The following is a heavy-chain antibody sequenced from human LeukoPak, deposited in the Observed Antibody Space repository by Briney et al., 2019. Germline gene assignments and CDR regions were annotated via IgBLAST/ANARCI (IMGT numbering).Heavy chain of an antibody. J-gene: IGHJ4*02. V-gene: IGHV3-33*06. CDR2: IWYDGSNK. CDR3: AKMTRTGIAAAGGFDY. D-gene: IGHD6-13*01. CDR1: GFTFSSYG. Sequence: GGSLRLSCAASGFTFSSYGMHWVRQAPGKGLEWVAVIWYDGSNKYYADSVKGRFTISRDNSKNTLYLQMNSLRAVDTAVYYCAKMTRTGIAAAGGFDYWGQGTLVTVSS.